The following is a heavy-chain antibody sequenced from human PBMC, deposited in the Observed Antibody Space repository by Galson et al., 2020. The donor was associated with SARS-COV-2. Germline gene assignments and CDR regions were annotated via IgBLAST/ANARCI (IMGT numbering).Heavy chain of an antibody. V-gene: IGHV3-74*03. D-gene: IGHD3-22*01. CDR1: TFTFNNFW. CDR2: IHTYGNQT. CDR3: VRGGYFTDSSDYYSSFDL. Sequence: GESLKISCAASTFTFNNFWLHWVRQGPGKGLVWLSRIHTYGNQTEYADSVKGRFTVSRDDASNTLFLQMNSLRVDDTGVYYCVRGGYFTDSSDYYSSFDLWGQGTMVTVST. J-gene: IGHJ3*01.